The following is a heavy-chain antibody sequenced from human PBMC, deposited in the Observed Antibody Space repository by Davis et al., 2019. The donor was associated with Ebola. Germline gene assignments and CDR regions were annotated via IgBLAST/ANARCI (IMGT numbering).Heavy chain of an antibody. V-gene: IGHV4-31*03. CDR2: IYYSGST. CDR1: GGSISSGGYY. D-gene: IGHD3-22*01. Sequence: SETLSLTCTVSGGSISSGGYYWSWIRQHPGKGLEWIGYIYYSGSTYYNPSLKSRVTISVDTSKNQFSLKLSSVTAADTAVYYCAREGYYYDSSGYSRGAFDIWGQGTMVTVSS. CDR3: AREGYYYDSSGYSRGAFDI. J-gene: IGHJ3*02.